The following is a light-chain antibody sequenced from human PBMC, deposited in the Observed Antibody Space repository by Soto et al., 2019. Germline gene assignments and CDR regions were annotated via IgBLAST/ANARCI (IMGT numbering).Light chain of an antibody. V-gene: IGKV3-11*01. Sequence: EIVLTQSPATLSLSPGESATLSCRASQSVSSDLAWYQQKPGQAPRLLIYDASNRATGIPARFSGSGSGTDFTLTISRLEPEDFAVYYCQQRSNWLWTFGQGTKVEIK. CDR1: QSVSSD. CDR2: DAS. CDR3: QQRSNWLWT. J-gene: IGKJ1*01.